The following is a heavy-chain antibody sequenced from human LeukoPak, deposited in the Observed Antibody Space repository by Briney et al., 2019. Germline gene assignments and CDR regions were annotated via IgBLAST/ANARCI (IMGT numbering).Heavy chain of an antibody. J-gene: IGHJ4*02. V-gene: IGHV4-4*07. Sequence: PSETLSLTCTVSGGSISSYYWSWIRQPAGKGLEWIGRISASGNTNYNPSLSSRVTMSVDTPRSQFSLKLRSVTAADTAVYYCAREGRSSTPGYWGQGTLVTVSS. CDR1: GGSISSYY. D-gene: IGHD2-15*01. CDR3: AREGRSSTPGY. CDR2: ISASGNT.